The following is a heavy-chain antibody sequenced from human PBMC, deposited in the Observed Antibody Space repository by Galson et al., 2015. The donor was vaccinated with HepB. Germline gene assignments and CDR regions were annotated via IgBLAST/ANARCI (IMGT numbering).Heavy chain of an antibody. Sequence: SLRLSCAASGFTFSDHYMDWVRQAPGKGLEWVGRSRNKANSYTTDYAASVKGRFTMSRDESKNSQYLQMNSLKTEDTAVYYCSRGSIVIDWGQGTLVTVSS. V-gene: IGHV3-72*01. CDR3: SRGSIVID. CDR2: SRNKANSYTT. J-gene: IGHJ4*02. CDR1: GFTFSDHY. D-gene: IGHD1-26*01.